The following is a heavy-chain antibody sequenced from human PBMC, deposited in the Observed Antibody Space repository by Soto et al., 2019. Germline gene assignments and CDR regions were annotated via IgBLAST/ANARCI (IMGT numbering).Heavy chain of an antibody. Sequence: KLSETLSLTCAVYGGSFSGYYWSWIRQPPGKGLEWIGEINHSGSTNYNPSLKSRVTISVDTSKNQFSLKLSSVTAADTAVYYCARAVHRYYYGSGSYYNYYYYYGMDVWGQGTTVTVSS. CDR2: INHSGST. V-gene: IGHV4-34*01. CDR3: ARAVHRYYYGSGSYYNYYYYYGMDV. CDR1: GGSFSGYY. D-gene: IGHD3-10*01. J-gene: IGHJ6*02.